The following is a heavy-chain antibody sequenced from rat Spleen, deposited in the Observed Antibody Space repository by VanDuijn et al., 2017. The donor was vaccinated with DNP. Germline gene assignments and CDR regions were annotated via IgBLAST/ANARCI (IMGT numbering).Heavy chain of an antibody. CDR1: GFSLTSYN. D-gene: IGHD1-10*01. CDR3: TREREPNNNPYYFDC. CDR2: IWSGGNT. Sequence: QVQLKESGPGLVQPSQTLSLTCTVAGFSLTSYNVHWVRQPPGKGLEWMGTIWSGGNTYFNSALKSRLSISRDTSKSQVFLKMNSLQTEDTAIYFCTREREPNNNPYYFDCWGQGVMVTVSS. J-gene: IGHJ2*01. V-gene: IGHV2-15*01.